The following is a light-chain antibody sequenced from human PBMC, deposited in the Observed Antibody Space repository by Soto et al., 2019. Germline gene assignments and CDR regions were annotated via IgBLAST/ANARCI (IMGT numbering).Light chain of an antibody. CDR3: SSYTTSSTYV. Sequence: QSVLTQPASVSGSPGQSITISCTGTSSDVGGYNYVSWYQQHPGKAPILMISDVSNRPSGVSNRFSCSKSGNTASLTISGLQPEDEADYYCSSYTTSSTYVFGTGTKVTVL. J-gene: IGLJ1*01. V-gene: IGLV2-14*01. CDR2: DVS. CDR1: SSDVGGYNY.